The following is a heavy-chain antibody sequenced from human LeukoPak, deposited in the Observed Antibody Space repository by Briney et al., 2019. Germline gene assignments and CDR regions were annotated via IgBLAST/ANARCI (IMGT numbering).Heavy chain of an antibody. Sequence: GGSLRLSFAASGFTFSSSWMHWVRQAPGKGLVWVSLIKSDGKTNYADSVKGRFTISRDNAKNTVSLQMNSLRAEDTGVYYCARAPSEIGGYYPEYFRHWGQGTLVTVSS. V-gene: IGHV3-74*01. CDR3: ARAPSEIGGYYPEYFRH. J-gene: IGHJ1*01. D-gene: IGHD3-22*01. CDR1: GFTFSSSW. CDR2: IKSDGKT.